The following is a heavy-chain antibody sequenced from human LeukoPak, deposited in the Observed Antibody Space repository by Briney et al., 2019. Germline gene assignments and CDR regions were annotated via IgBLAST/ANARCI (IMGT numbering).Heavy chain of an antibody. J-gene: IGHJ4*02. CDR3: ARHAYSSGWIDY. D-gene: IGHD6-19*01. V-gene: IGHV4-59*08. CDR2: IYYSGST. Sequence: SETLSLTCTVSGGSIGSYYWSWIRQPPGKGLEWIGYIYYSGSTNYNPSLKSRVTISVDTSKNQFSLKLSSVTAADTAVYYCARHAYSSGWIDYWGQGTLVTVSS. CDR1: GGSIGSYY.